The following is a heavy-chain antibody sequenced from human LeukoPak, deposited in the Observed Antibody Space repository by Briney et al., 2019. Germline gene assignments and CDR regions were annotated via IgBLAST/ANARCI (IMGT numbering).Heavy chain of an antibody. CDR3: ARGQGSGSYVH. CDR2: IYYSGST. Sequence: SETLSLTCTVSAGSISSSSYSWGWIRQPPGKGLEWIGSIYYSGSTYYNPSLKSRVTISVDTSKNQFSLKLSSVTAADTAVYYCARGQGSGSYVHWGQGTLVTVSS. J-gene: IGHJ4*02. CDR1: AGSISSSSYS. D-gene: IGHD3-10*01. V-gene: IGHV4-39*01.